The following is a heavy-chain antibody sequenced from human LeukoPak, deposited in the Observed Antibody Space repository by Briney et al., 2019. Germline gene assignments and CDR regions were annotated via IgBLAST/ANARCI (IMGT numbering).Heavy chain of an antibody. CDR2: IYSGGST. D-gene: IGHD3-22*01. CDR1: GFTVSSNY. CDR3: ARDSADYYDSSGYYDY. J-gene: IGHJ4*02. Sequence: GGSLRLSCAASGFTVSSNYMSWVRQAPGKGLEWVSVIYSGGSTYYADSVKGRFTISRDNSKNTLYLQMNSLRAEGTAVYYCARDSADYYDSSGYYDYWGQGTLVTVSS. V-gene: IGHV3-66*01.